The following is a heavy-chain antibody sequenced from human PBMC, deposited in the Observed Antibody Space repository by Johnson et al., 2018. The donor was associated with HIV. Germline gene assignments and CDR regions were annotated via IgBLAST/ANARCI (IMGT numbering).Heavy chain of an antibody. J-gene: IGHJ3*02. D-gene: IGHD1-26*01. V-gene: IGHV3-11*04. Sequence: QVQLVESGGGLGKPGGSLRLSCAGSGFTFSDYYMNWLRQAPGNGLEWVSYISSSGGTIYNADSVKGRFTISRNNAKNSLYLQMDSLRAEDTAVYYCAKVCHSGSYLDVFDIWGQGTMVTVSS. CDR1: GFTFSDYY. CDR3: AKVCHSGSYLDVFDI. CDR2: ISSSGGTI.